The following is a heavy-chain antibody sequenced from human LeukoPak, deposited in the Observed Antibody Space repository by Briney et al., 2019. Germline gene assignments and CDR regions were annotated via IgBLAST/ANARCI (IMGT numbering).Heavy chain of an antibody. Sequence: GGSLRLSCAASGLTFRNYAMSWVRQAPGKGLEWVSAISEGGDSTYYAASVKGRFTISRDNSKNTLYLQMNSLRAADTALYFCAKDISQGYTYGSIEQDYWGQGTLVTVSS. J-gene: IGHJ4*02. CDR1: GLTFRNYA. V-gene: IGHV3-23*01. CDR3: AKDISQGYTYGSIEQDY. CDR2: ISEGGDST. D-gene: IGHD5-18*01.